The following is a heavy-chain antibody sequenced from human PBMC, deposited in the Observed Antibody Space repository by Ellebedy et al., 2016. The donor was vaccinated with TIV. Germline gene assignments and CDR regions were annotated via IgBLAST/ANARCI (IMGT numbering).Heavy chain of an antibody. CDR2: ISRISGYI. Sequence: GGSLRLSXAASGFSVNGFIMNWVRQAPGKGLEWVSSISRISGYIYYADSVKGRFTISTDNARNSLYLQMSSLSAEDTAVYYCARDRHGSGFSFDYWGQGALVTVSS. J-gene: IGHJ4*02. D-gene: IGHD3-10*01. CDR1: GFSVNGFI. V-gene: IGHV3-21*01. CDR3: ARDRHGSGFSFDY.